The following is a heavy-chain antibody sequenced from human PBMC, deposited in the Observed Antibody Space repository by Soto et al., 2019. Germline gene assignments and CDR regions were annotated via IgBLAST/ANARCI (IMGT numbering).Heavy chain of an antibody. V-gene: IGHV3-30*18. CDR2: ISYDGSNK. CDR1: GFTFSSYG. D-gene: IGHD5-12*01. CDR3: AKDLFRDGYNPDYYYYYGMDV. J-gene: IGHJ6*02. Sequence: HPGGSLRLSCAASGFTFSSYGMHWVRQAPGKGLEWVAVISYDGSNKYYADSVKGRFTISRDNSKNTLYLQMNSLRAEDTAVYYCAKDLFRDGYNPDYYYYYGMDVWGQGTTVTVSS.